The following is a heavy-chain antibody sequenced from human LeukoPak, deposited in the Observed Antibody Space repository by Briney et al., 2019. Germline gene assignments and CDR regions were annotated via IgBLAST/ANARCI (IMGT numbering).Heavy chain of an antibody. CDR1: GFTFSDYY. D-gene: IGHD3-22*01. V-gene: IGHV3-11*01. CDR2: ISSSGSTI. CDR3: ARADYYDSSGYGFDP. J-gene: IGHJ5*02. Sequence: GGSLRLSCAASGFTFSDYYMSWIRQAPGKGLEWVSYISSSGSTIYYADSVKGRFTISRDNAKNSLYLQMNSLRAEDTAVYHCARADYYDSSGYGFDPWGQGTLVTVSS.